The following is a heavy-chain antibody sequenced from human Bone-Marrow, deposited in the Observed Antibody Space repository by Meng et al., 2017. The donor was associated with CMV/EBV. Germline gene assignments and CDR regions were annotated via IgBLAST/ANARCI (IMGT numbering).Heavy chain of an antibody. J-gene: IGHJ5*02. CDR1: GYTFTGYY. D-gene: IGHD3-22*01. CDR3: AREMYYYDSSGHNWFDP. CDR2: INPNSGGT. Sequence: QVQLVQSVAEVKKPGASVRVTCKVSGYTFTGYYMHWVRQAPGQGLEWVGWINPNSGGTNYAQKFQGWVTMTRDTSISTAYMELSRLRSDDTAVYYCAREMYYYDSSGHNWFDPWGQGTLVTVSS. V-gene: IGHV1-2*04.